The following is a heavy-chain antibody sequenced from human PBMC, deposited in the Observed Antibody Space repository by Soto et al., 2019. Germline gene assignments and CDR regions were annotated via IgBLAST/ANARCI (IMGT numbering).Heavy chain of an antibody. Sequence: EVQLVESGGGLVQPGGSLRLSCAASGFTVSSNYMSWVRQAPGKGLEWVSVIYSGGSTYYADSVKGRFTISRDNSKNTLYLQMNSLRAEDTAVYYCAREKSKWTYGSGSYYAYGFDPWGQGTLVTVSS. CDR2: IYSGGST. CDR3: AREKSKWTYGSGSYYAYGFDP. J-gene: IGHJ5*02. CDR1: GFTVSSNY. D-gene: IGHD3-10*01. V-gene: IGHV3-66*01.